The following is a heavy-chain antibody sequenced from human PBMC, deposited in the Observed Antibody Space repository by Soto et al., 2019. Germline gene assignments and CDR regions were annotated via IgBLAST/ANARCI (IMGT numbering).Heavy chain of an antibody. CDR3: ERPVLTGSPHDAFDI. D-gene: IGHD1-20*01. V-gene: IGHV3-21*01. CDR2: ISSSSSYI. J-gene: IGHJ3*02. CDR1: GFTFSSYS. Sequence: GGSLRLSCAASGFTFSSYSMNWVRQAPGKGLEWVSSISSSSSYIYYADSVKGRFTISRDNAKNSLYLQMNSLRAEDTAVYYCERPVLTGSPHDAFDIWGQGTMVTVSS.